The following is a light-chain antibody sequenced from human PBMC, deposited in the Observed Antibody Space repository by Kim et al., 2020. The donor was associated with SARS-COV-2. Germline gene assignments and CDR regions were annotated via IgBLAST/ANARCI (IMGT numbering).Light chain of an antibody. CDR3: QVWESTTTYV. V-gene: IGLV3-1*01. CDR2: EDE. J-gene: IGLJ1*01. Sequence: SSELTQPPSVSVSPGQTASISCSGDTLGNKYVCWYQKKAGQSPVVVMYEDERRPSGIPERFSGSNSGNTATLTISGTQAMDEADYYCQVWESTTTYVFGT. CDR1: TLGNKY.